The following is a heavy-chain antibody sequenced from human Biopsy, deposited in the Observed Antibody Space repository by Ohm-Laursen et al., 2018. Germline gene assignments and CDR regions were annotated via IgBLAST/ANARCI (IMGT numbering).Heavy chain of an antibody. CDR3: ARDTLMAQHLVPGENWFDP. V-gene: IGHV1-69*06. Sequence: SVKVSCKAPGGTFSNYGVNWVRQAPGQGLEWLGGNIPILGTGNYAQKFQDRVTVTADKPTSTANMELTSLTSDDTAVYYCARDTLMAQHLVPGENWFDPWGQGTLVTVSS. D-gene: IGHD3-10*01. CDR2: NIPILGTG. J-gene: IGHJ5*02. CDR1: GGTFSNYG.